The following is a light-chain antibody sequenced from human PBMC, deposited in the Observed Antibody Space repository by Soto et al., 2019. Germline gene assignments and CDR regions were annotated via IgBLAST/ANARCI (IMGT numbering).Light chain of an antibody. Sequence: HSALTQPASVSGSPGQSITISCTGTSSDVGGYDYVTWYQQYPGKAPKLVIHDVTRRPSGVSYRFSGSKSGTTASLTISGLQAEDEADYYCCSYSSSTSYVFGTGTKVTVL. CDR3: CSYSSSTSYV. CDR1: SSDVGGYDY. J-gene: IGLJ1*01. V-gene: IGLV2-14*03. CDR2: DVT.